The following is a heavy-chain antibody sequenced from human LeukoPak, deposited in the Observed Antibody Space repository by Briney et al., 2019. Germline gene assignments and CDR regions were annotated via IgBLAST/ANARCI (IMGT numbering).Heavy chain of an antibody. V-gene: IGHV4-59*01. J-gene: IGHJ3*02. Sequence: PSETLSLTCTVSGGTISSYYWSWIRQPPGKGLEWIGYIYYSGSTNYNPSLKSRVTISVDTSKNQFSLKLSSVTAADTAVYYCAREGVAADGHDAFDIWGQGTMVTVSS. CDR3: AREGVAADGHDAFDI. D-gene: IGHD6-13*01. CDR2: IYYSGST. CDR1: GGTISSYY.